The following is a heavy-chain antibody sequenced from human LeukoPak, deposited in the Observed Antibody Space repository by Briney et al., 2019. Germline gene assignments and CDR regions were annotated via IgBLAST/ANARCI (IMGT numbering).Heavy chain of an antibody. V-gene: IGHV3-21*01. CDR2: ISSSSTFT. Sequence: TGGSLRLSCAASGFTFSSYGMSWVRQAPGKGLEWVSAISSSSTFTYYADSLQGRFTISRDNAKNSLYLQMNSLRAEDTAVYYCAELGITMIGGVWGKGTTVTISS. CDR1: GFTFSSYG. CDR3: AELGITMIGGV. D-gene: IGHD3-10*02. J-gene: IGHJ6*04.